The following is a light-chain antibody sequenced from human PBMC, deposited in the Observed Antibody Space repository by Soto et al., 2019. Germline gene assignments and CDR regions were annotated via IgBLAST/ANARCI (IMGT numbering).Light chain of an antibody. CDR3: MQRTHVPIT. J-gene: IGKJ5*01. V-gene: IGKV2D-29*01. Sequence: DVVLAQTPLSLSVTPGQPASMSCSSSQSLLYGDGKTYLYWYLQRPGQPPQLLIYDVSNRFSGVPDRFSGSGSGTDFTLKISRVEAEDVGVYYCMQRTHVPITFGQGTRLEIK. CDR1: QSLLYGDGKTY. CDR2: DVS.